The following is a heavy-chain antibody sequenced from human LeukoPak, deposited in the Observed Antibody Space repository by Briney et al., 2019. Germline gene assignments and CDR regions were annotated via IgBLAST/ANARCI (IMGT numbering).Heavy chain of an antibody. CDR2: ISYDGNNR. V-gene: IGHV3-30-3*01. J-gene: IGHJ4*02. CDR1: GFIFADYT. Sequence: PGKSLTLSCAASGFIFADYTLHWVRQAPGKGLEWVAVISYDGNNRHYADFVGGRFTISRDGDTNTLFLEMHSLTTDDTALYYCARGAYQLLSPDFWGQGVLVTVSS. D-gene: IGHD3-16*01. CDR3: ARGAYQLLSPDF.